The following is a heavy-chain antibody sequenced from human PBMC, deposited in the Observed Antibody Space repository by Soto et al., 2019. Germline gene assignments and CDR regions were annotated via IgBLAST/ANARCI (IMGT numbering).Heavy chain of an antibody. D-gene: IGHD1-26*01. Sequence: PGGSLRLSCAASGFTFSSYAMHWVRQAPGKGLEWVAVISYDGSNKYYADSVKGRFTISRDNSKNTLYLQMNSLRAEDTAVYYCARGSGEDYYYGMDVWGQRTTVTVSS. J-gene: IGHJ6*02. V-gene: IGHV3-30-3*01. CDR2: ISYDGSNK. CDR3: ARGSGEDYYYGMDV. CDR1: GFTFSSYA.